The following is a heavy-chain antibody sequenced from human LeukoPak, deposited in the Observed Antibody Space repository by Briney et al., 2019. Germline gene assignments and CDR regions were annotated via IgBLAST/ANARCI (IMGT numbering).Heavy chain of an antibody. CDR1: GGSISSGSYY. D-gene: IGHD2-2*01. Sequence: SETLSLACTVSGGSISSGSYYWSWIRQPAGKGLEWIGRIYTSGSTNYNPSLKSRVTISVDTSKNQFSLKLSSVTAADTAVYYCARADLNSQRPADAFDIWGQGTMVTVSS. V-gene: IGHV4-61*02. CDR2: IYTSGST. J-gene: IGHJ3*02. CDR3: ARADLNSQRPADAFDI.